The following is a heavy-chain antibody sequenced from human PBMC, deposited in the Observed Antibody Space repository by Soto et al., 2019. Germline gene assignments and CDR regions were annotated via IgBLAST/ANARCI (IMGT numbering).Heavy chain of an antibody. CDR1: GFTFDDYA. CDR2: ISWNSGSI. Sequence: PGGSLRLSCAASGFTFDDYAMHWVRQAPGKGLEWVSGISWNSGSIGYADSVKGRFTISRDNAKNSLYLQMNSLRAEDTALYYCAKDCTNGLGLDAFDIWGQGTMVTVSS. D-gene: IGHD2-8*01. V-gene: IGHV3-9*01. J-gene: IGHJ3*02. CDR3: AKDCTNGLGLDAFDI.